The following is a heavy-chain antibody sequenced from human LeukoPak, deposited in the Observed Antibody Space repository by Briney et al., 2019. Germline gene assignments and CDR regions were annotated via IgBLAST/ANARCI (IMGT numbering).Heavy chain of an antibody. Sequence: GGSLRLSCAASGFTFSNAWMSWVRQAPGKGLEWVGRIKSKTDGGTTDYAAPVKGRFTISRDDSKNTLYLQMNSLKTEDTAVYYCTTDVDTAMVPVDYWGQGTLVTVSS. CDR3: TTDVDTAMVPVDY. CDR1: GFTFSNAW. CDR2: IKSKTDGGTT. D-gene: IGHD5-18*01. V-gene: IGHV3-15*01. J-gene: IGHJ4*02.